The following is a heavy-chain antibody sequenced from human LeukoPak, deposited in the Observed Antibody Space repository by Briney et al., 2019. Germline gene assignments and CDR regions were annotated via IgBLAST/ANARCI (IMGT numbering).Heavy chain of an antibody. CDR3: AKDRNPMIKARWYFDY. CDR1: GFTFSSYA. J-gene: IGHJ4*02. CDR2: ISGSGGST. Sequence: GGALRLSCAASGFTFSSYAMSWVRQAPGKGLEWVSAISGSGGSTYYADSVKGRFTISRDNSKNTLYLQMNSLRAEDTAVYYCAKDRNPMIKARWYFDYWGQGTLVTVSS. V-gene: IGHV3-23*01. D-gene: IGHD3-16*01.